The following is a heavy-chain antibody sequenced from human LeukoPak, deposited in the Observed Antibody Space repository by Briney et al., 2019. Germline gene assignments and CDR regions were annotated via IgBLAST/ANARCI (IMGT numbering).Heavy chain of an antibody. V-gene: IGHV4-59*11. CDR2: IYYTGST. D-gene: IGHD1-7*01. CDR1: GGSISGHY. CDR3: AREVGRGNYADYFDH. J-gene: IGHJ4*02. Sequence: SETLSLTCTVSGGSISGHYWSWIRQPPGKGLEWIAYIYYTGSTKYNPSLKSRVTISLDTSKNQFSLKLSSVTAADTAVYFCAREVGRGNYADYFDHWGQGTRVTVSS.